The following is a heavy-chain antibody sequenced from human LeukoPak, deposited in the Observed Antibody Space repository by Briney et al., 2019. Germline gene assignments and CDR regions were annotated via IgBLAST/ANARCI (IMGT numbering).Heavy chain of an antibody. D-gene: IGHD3-22*01. J-gene: IGHJ2*01. CDR1: GGSFSGYY. Sequence: KPSETLSLTCAVYGGSFSGYYWSWIRQPPGKGLEWIGEINHSGSTNYNPSLKSRVTISVDTSKNQFSLKLSSVTAADTAVYYCARDPGGGSSGYYYFTGSPSRGPYWYFDLWGRGTLVTVSS. CDR3: ARDPGGGSSGYYYFTGSPSRGPYWYFDL. V-gene: IGHV4-34*01. CDR2: INHSGST.